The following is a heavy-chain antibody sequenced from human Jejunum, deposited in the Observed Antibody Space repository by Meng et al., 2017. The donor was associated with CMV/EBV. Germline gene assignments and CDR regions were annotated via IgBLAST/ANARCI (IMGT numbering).Heavy chain of an antibody. J-gene: IGHJ3*02. CDR1: GFTLRYFG. CDR3: AKDGAADWWHIFHI. CDR2: IQSDESHK. Sequence: SGFTLRYFGMHWVRRAPGKGVEWVAFIQSDESHKYYADSVKGRFTISRDNSRNTLYLQMNRLRPEDTAAYYCAKDGAADWWHIFHIRGQGTMVTVSS. V-gene: IGHV3-30*02. D-gene: IGHD2-21*01.